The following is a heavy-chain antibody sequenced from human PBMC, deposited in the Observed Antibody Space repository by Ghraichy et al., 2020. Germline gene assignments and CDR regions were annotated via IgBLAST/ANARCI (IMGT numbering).Heavy chain of an antibody. CDR3: VRGRCSGCYTLDV. Sequence: ASVKVSCGASGYTFANYAIHWMRQASGQRLEWMGWTNADSGDTKYSQKFQGRVTITRDTSASTAYMGLSSLRSEDTAVYFCVRGRCSGCYTLDVWGQGTAVTVSS. CDR1: GYTFANYA. CDR2: TNADSGDT. V-gene: IGHV1-3*01. D-gene: IGHD2-2*02. J-gene: IGHJ6*02.